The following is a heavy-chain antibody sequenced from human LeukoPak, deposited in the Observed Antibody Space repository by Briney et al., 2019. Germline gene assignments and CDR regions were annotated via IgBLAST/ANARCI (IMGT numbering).Heavy chain of an antibody. Sequence: GRSLRLSCAASGFTFGSYGMHWVRQAPGKGLEWVAVISYDGSNKYYADSVKGRFTISRDNSKNTLYLQMNSLRAEDTAVYYCAKDRCSSTSCHLDYWGQGTLVTVSS. CDR1: GFTFGSYG. CDR2: ISYDGSNK. CDR3: AKDRCSSTSCHLDY. V-gene: IGHV3-30*18. J-gene: IGHJ4*02. D-gene: IGHD2-2*01.